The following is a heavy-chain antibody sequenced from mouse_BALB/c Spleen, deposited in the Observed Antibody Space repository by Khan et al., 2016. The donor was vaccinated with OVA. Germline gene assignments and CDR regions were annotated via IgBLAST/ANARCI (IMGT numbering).Heavy chain of an antibody. V-gene: IGHV1-4*01. CDR2: INPSNGYT. CDR1: GYTFTSYT. Sequence: QVQLQESGAELARPGASVKMSCKASGYTFTSYTIHWIKKRPGQGLEWIGYINPSNGYTNYNQKFKDKATLTTDKSSTTAYLQLSSLTSDDSASYNCVGDVADDRSDGLFAYWGQGTLVTVSA. J-gene: IGHJ3*01. D-gene: IGHD1-2*01. CDR3: VGDVADDRSDGLFAY.